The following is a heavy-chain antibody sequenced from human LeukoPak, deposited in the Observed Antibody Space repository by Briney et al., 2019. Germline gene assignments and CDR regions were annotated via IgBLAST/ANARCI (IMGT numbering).Heavy chain of an antibody. CDR3: ARDTGYNTFDY. V-gene: IGHV3-33*01. CDR2: IWYDGSNK. CDR1: GFTFSSYG. D-gene: IGHD5-24*01. J-gene: IGHJ4*02. Sequence: SGGSLRLSCAASGFTFSSYGMHWVRQAPGKGLEWVAVIWYDGSNKYYADSVKGRFTISRDNSRNTLYLQMNSLRAEDTAVYYCARDTGYNTFDYWGQGTLVTVSS.